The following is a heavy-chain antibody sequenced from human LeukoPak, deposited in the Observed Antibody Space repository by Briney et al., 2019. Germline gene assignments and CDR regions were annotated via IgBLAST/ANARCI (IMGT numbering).Heavy chain of an antibody. D-gene: IGHD6-19*01. CDR2: TRNKADSYIT. J-gene: IGHJ4*02. V-gene: IGHV3-72*01. CDR1: GFTFSDHY. CDR3: VRASYRSGWYPDY. Sequence: GGSLRLSCAASGFTFSDHYIHWVRQAPGKGLEWVGRTRNKADSYITQYAASVKGRFTISRDDSKNSLYLQMNSLKTEDTAVYYYVRASYRSGWYPDYWGQGTLVTVSS.